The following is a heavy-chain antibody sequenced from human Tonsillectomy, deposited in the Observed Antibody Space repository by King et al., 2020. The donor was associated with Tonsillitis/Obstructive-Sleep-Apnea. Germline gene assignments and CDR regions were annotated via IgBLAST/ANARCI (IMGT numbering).Heavy chain of an antibody. CDR1: GGSFSAYY. CDR2: INHSGST. V-gene: IGHV4-34*01. J-gene: IGHJ6*03. CDR3: ARVGRGVHSGSYSPQTRAHMDV. Sequence: VQLQQWGAGLLKPSETLSLTCAVYGGSFSAYYWSWIRQPPGKGLEWIGEINHSGSTNYNPSLKSRDTKAVDTSKNQLSLKLSSVTAADTTVYYCARVGRGVHSGSYSPQTRAHMDVWGKGTTVTVSS. D-gene: IGHD1-26*01.